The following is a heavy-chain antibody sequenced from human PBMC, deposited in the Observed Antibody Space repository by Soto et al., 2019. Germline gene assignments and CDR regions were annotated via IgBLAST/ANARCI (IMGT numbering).Heavy chain of an antibody. D-gene: IGHD6-19*01. J-gene: IGHJ4*02. Sequence: HGGSLRLSCAASGFTVSSNYMSWVRQAPGKGLEWVSVIYSGGSTYYADSVKGRFTISRDNSKNTLYLQMNSLRAEDTAVYYCARVYRSGWYDDYWGQGTLVMVSS. CDR2: IYSGGST. CDR3: ARVYRSGWYDDY. CDR1: GFTVSSNY. V-gene: IGHV3-53*01.